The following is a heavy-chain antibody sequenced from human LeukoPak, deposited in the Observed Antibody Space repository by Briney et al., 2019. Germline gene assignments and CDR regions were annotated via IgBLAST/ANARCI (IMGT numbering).Heavy chain of an antibody. J-gene: IGHJ4*02. CDR3: AKDRNDY. CDR1: GFTFSSYG. Sequence: GGSLRLSCAASGFTFSSYGMHWVRQAPGKGLEWVAVISYDGSNKYYADSVKGRFTISRDNSKNTLYLQMNSLRAEDTAVYYCAKDRNDYWSQGTLVTVSS. V-gene: IGHV3-30*18. CDR2: ISYDGSNK.